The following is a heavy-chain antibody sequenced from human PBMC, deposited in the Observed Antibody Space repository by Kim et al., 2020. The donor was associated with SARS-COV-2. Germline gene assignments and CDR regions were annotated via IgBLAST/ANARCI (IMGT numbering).Heavy chain of an antibody. D-gene: IGHD3-3*01. CDR1: GYVFRNFN. V-gene: IGHV1-8*01. Sequence: ASVKVSCKTSGYVFRNFNLHWVRQVAGQGLEWMGRLSPDTGLSVSAHNFQGRLTMTQNTSAETAFLEVTSLTPDDTAVYYCARVAALIFAEVLGFWG. CDR3: ARVAALIFAEVLGF. CDR2: LSPDTGLS. J-gene: IGHJ2*01.